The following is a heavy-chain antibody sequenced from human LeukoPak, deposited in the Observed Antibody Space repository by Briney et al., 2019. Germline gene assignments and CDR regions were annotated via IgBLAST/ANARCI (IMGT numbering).Heavy chain of an antibody. Sequence: PGRSLRLSCAASGFTFSSYGMHWVRQAPGKGLQWVAVIWEDGSNKYYADSVKGRFTISRDNSKNTLYLQMNSLRAEDTAVYYCANGDYYDSSGYENFDYWGQGTLVTVSS. J-gene: IGHJ4*02. D-gene: IGHD3-22*01. CDR2: IWEDGSNK. CDR1: GFTFSSYG. CDR3: ANGDYYDSSGYENFDY. V-gene: IGHV3-33*06.